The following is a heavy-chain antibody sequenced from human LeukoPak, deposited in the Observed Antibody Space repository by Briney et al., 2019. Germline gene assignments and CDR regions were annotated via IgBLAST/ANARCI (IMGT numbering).Heavy chain of an antibody. CDR3: ARGVQDSNAFDI. D-gene: IGHD3-10*01. Sequence: GGSLRLSCAASGFTFSSYSMNWVRQAPGKGLEWVSSISSSSYIYYADSVKGRFTISRDNAKNSLYLQMNSLRAEDTAVYYCARGVQDSNAFDIWGQGTMVTVSS. J-gene: IGHJ3*02. CDR2: ISSSSYI. V-gene: IGHV3-21*01. CDR1: GFTFSSYS.